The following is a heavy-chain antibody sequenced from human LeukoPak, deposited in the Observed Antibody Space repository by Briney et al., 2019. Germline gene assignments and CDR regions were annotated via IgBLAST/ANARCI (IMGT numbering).Heavy chain of an antibody. Sequence: GGSLRLSCAASGYTFSSYGMYWVRQAPGKGLEWVAVIWHDGSSEFYGDSVKGRFSISRDDSKNKVYLQMNSLRGGDTALYFCARDSRGGWSGYLDYWGQGTLVIVSS. V-gene: IGHV3-33*07. CDR2: IWHDGSSE. CDR1: GYTFSSYG. J-gene: IGHJ4*02. CDR3: ARDSRGGWSGYLDY. D-gene: IGHD6-19*01.